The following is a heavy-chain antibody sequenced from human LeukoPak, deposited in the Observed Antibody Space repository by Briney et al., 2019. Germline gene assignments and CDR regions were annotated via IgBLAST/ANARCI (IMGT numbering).Heavy chain of an antibody. D-gene: IGHD3-10*01. CDR2: IYYSGST. J-gene: IGHJ4*02. CDR1: GGSSSSYY. Sequence: SETLSPTCTDCGGSSSSYYWSWIRQPPGKGLEWIGYIYYSGSTNYNPSLKSRVTISVDTSKNQFSLKLSSVTAADTAVYYCARHSLYGSGSYRDYWGQGTLVTVSS. CDR3: ARHSLYGSGSYRDY. V-gene: IGHV4-59*08.